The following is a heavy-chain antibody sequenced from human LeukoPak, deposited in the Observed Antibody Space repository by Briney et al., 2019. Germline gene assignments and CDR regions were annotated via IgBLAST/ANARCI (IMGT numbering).Heavy chain of an antibody. CDR3: AKHDGSSWAY. V-gene: IGHV4-59*08. J-gene: IGHJ4*02. CDR1: GGSISGYY. CDR2: IYSSGIT. D-gene: IGHD6-13*01. Sequence: PSETLSLTCAVSGGSISGYYWSWIRQPPGKGLEWIGCIYSSGITDYNPSLKSRVTISEDTSKNQFSLRLGSVTAADTALYYCAKHDGSSWAYWGQGTLVTVSS.